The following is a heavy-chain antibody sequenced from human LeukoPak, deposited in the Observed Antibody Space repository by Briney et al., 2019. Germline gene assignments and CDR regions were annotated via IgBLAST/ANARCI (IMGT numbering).Heavy chain of an antibody. CDR1: GFTFSSYA. D-gene: IGHD3-9*01. V-gene: IGHV3-7*01. J-gene: IGHJ4*02. CDR2: IKEDGSEK. CDR3: ATHGYSELRYFDWSTNE. Sequence: GGSLRLSCAASGFTFSSYAMSWVRQAPGKGLEWVANIKEDGSEKYYVDSVKGRFTISRDNAKKSLYLQMDSLRAEDTAVYYCATHGYSELRYFDWSTNEWGQGTLVTVSS.